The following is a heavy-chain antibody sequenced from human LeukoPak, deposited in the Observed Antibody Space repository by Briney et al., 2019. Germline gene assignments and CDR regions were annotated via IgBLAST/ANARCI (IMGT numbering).Heavy chain of an antibody. CDR3: ARGSGLDYGMAV. D-gene: IGHD6-6*01. CDR2: IGTAGDT. J-gene: IGHJ6*02. CDR1: GFTFSSYD. Sequence: PGGSLRLSCAASGFTFSSYDMHWVRQATGKGLEWVSAIGTAGDTYYPGSVKGRFTISRENAKNSLYLQMDSLRAGDTAVYYCARGSGLDYGMAVWGQGTTVTVSS. V-gene: IGHV3-13*01.